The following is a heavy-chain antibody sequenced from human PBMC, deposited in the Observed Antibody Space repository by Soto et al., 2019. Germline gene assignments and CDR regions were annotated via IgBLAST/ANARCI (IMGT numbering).Heavy chain of an antibody. Sequence: ASVKVSCKASGYTFTSYAMHWVRQAPGQRPEWMGWINAGNGNTKYSQKFQGRVTITRDTSASTAYMELSSLRSEDTAVYYCARSAVISQYYYYYYYMDVWGKGTTVTVSS. CDR2: INAGNGNT. J-gene: IGHJ6*03. CDR1: GYTFTSYA. D-gene: IGHD3-22*01. CDR3: ARSAVISQYYYYYYYMDV. V-gene: IGHV1-3*01.